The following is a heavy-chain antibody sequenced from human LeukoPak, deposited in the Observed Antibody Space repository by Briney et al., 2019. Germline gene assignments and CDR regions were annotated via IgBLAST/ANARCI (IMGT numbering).Heavy chain of an antibody. CDR1: GFTFTTYA. V-gene: IGHV3-23*01. D-gene: IGHD3-10*01. CDR3: AKDQRSGSTDY. J-gene: IGHJ4*02. Sequence: GGSLRLSCAASGFTFTTYAMSWVRQAPGKGLEWVSAISGGGGRTNYADSVKGRFTISRDNSKNTLYLQVNSLRAEDTAVYYCAKDQRSGSTDYWGQGTLVTVSS. CDR2: ISGGGGRT.